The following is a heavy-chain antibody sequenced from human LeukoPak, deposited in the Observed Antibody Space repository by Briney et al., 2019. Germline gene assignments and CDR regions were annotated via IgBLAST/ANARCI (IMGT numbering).Heavy chain of an antibody. J-gene: IGHJ4*02. Sequence: SETLSLTCTVSGGSISSSSYYWGWIRQPPGKGLEWIGSIYYSGSTYYNPSLRSRLTISVDTSKNQFSLKLSSVTAADTAVYYCARLGSSSWQFDYWGQGTLVTVSS. CDR1: GGSISSSSYY. D-gene: IGHD6-13*01. CDR3: ARLGSSSWQFDY. V-gene: IGHV4-39*07. CDR2: IYYSGST.